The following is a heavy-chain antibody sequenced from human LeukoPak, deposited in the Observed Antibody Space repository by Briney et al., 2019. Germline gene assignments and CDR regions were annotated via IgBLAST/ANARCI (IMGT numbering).Heavy chain of an antibody. CDR2: IYSGGRT. V-gene: IGHV3-66*01. J-gene: IGHJ4*02. Sequence: GGSLRLSRAASGFTFSSNYMSWVRQAPGKGLEGCSVIYSGGRTYYAHSVKGRFTISRDNSKNKLYLQMNSLRDEDTAVYYCARGRRDGYNWSFDYWGQGTLVTVSS. CDR1: GFTFSSNY. D-gene: IGHD5-24*01. CDR3: ARGRRDGYNWSFDY.